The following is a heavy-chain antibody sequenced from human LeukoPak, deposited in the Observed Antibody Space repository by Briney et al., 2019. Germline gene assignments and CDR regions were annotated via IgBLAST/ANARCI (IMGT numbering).Heavy chain of an antibody. V-gene: IGHV4-39*01. Sequence: TSETLSLTCTVSGGSISSSSYYWGWIRQPPGKGLEWIGSIYYSGSTYYNPSLKSRVTISVDTSKNQFSLKLSSVTAADTAVYYCARQIAVGGKAGFDYWGQGTLVTVSS. J-gene: IGHJ4*02. CDR3: ARQIAVGGKAGFDY. D-gene: IGHD6-19*01. CDR1: GGSISSSSYY. CDR2: IYYSGST.